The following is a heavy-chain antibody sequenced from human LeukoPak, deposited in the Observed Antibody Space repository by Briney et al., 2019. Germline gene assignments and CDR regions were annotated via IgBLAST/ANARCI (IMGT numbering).Heavy chain of an antibody. J-gene: IGHJ4*02. CDR3: ARAAYYYDSSGYYYFDY. D-gene: IGHD3-22*01. CDR1: GFTFSNYA. Sequence: GGSLRLSCAVSGFTFSNYAMSWVRQASGKGLEWVSSISGSGGSTYYADSVKGRFTISRDNSKNTLYLQMNSMRDEDTAVYYCARAAYYYDSSGYYYFDYWGQGTLVTVSS. CDR2: ISGSGGST. V-gene: IGHV3-23*01.